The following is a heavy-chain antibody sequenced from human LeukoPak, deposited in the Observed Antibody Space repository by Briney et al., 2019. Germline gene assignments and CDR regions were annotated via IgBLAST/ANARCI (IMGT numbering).Heavy chain of an antibody. D-gene: IGHD6-13*01. J-gene: IGHJ4*02. CDR3: ARRSDSSSPFARVSAEQAFDL. CDR1: GGSISSSSYY. CDR2: IYYSGST. V-gene: IGHV4-39*01. Sequence: PSETLSLTCTVSGGSISSSSYYWGWIRQPPGKGLEWIGSIYYSGSTYYNPSLKSRVTISVDTSKNQFSLKLSSVTAADTAVYYCARRSDSSSPFARVSAEQAFDLWGQGTLVTVSS.